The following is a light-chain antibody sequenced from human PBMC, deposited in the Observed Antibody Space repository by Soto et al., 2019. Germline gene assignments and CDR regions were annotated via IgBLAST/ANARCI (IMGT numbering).Light chain of an antibody. J-gene: IGKJ1*01. CDR2: GAS. CDR3: QQYNKWPTEP. V-gene: IGKV3-15*01. Sequence: DIMLTQSPATVSVPPGERATLACRASQRIXSNLDWYQRKPGQATRILTXGASTRATGIPARFIGSGSGKEFTLTISSLQSEEFAVYYCQQYNKWPTEPFGQGTKVDIK. CDR1: QRIXSN.